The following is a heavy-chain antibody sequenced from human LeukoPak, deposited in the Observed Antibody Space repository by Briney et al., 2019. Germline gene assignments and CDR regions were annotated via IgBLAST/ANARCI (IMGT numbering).Heavy chain of an antibody. CDR3: ARDPADIVVVPAAAVNWPPDDY. V-gene: IGHV3-48*01. J-gene: IGHJ4*02. CDR2: ISSSSSTI. Sequence: GGSLRLSCAASGFTFSSYSMNWVRQAPGKGLEWVSYISSSSSTIYYADSVKGRFTISRDNAKNSLYLQMNSLRAADTAVYYCARDPADIVVVPAAAVNWPPDDYWGQGTLVTVS. D-gene: IGHD2-2*01. CDR1: GFTFSSYS.